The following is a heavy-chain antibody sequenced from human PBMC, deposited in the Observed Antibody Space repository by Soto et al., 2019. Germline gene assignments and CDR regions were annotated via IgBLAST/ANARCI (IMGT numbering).Heavy chain of an antibody. J-gene: IGHJ4*02. CDR3: ARPRGYSYGYIDY. D-gene: IGHD5-18*01. V-gene: IGHV4-39*01. CDR1: GGSISSSSYY. CDR2: TYYSGST. Sequence: PSETLSLTCTVSGGSISSSSYYWGWIRHPPGKGLEWIGSTYYSGSTYYNPSLKSRVTISVDTSKNQFSLKLSSVTAADTAVYYCARPRGYSYGYIDYWGQGTLVTVSS.